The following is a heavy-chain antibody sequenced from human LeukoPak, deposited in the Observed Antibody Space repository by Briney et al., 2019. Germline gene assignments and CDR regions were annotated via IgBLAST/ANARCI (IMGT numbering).Heavy chain of an antibody. CDR3: ARLRGYSYGYGDF. CDR2: ISSSGGTI. D-gene: IGHD5-18*01. Sequence: PGGPLRLSCAASGFTFSSYSMNWVRQAPGKGLEWVSYISSSGGTIDYADSVRGRFTISRDNAKNSLYLQMNSLRAEDTAVYYCARLRGYSYGYGDFWGRGTLVTVSS. V-gene: IGHV3-48*04. J-gene: IGHJ4*02. CDR1: GFTFSSYS.